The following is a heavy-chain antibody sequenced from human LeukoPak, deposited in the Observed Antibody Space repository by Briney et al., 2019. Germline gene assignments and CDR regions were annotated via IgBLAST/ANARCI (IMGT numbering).Heavy chain of an antibody. CDR1: GGSFSGYY. Sequence: SETLSLTCAVYGGSFSGYYWSWIRQPPGKGLEWIGEINHSGSTNYNPSLKSRVTISVDTSKNQFSLKLSSVTAADTAVYYCARTKRWLHQGNWFDPWGQGTLVTVSS. CDR2: INHSGST. CDR3: ARTKRWLHQGNWFDP. D-gene: IGHD5-24*01. J-gene: IGHJ5*02. V-gene: IGHV4-34*01.